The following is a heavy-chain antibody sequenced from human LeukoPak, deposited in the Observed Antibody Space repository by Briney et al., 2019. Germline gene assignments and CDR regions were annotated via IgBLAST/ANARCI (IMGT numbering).Heavy chain of an antibody. Sequence: SGGSLRLSCAASGFTFSSYAMSWVRQAPGKGLEWVSGISGSGGSTHYADSVKGRFTISRDNSKNTLYLQMKSLRAEDTAVYYCASGEWPQDYWGQGTLVTVSS. V-gene: IGHV3-23*01. CDR2: ISGSGGST. CDR3: ASGEWPQDY. CDR1: GFTFSSYA. J-gene: IGHJ4*02. D-gene: IGHD3-10*01.